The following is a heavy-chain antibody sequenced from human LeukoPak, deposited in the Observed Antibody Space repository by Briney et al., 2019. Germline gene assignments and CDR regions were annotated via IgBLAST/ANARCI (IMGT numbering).Heavy chain of an antibody. D-gene: IGHD6-13*01. Sequence: SETLSLTCAVYGGSFSGYYWSWIRQPPGKGLEWIGEINHSGSTNYNPSLKSRVTISVDTSKNQFSLKLSSVTAADTAVYYCARDGYSSSMNWFDPWGQGTLVTVSS. CDR1: GGSFSGYY. V-gene: IGHV4-34*01. CDR3: ARDGYSSSMNWFDP. J-gene: IGHJ5*02. CDR2: INHSGST.